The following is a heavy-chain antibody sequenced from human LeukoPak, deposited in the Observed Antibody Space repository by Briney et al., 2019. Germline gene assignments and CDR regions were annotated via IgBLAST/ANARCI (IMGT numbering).Heavy chain of an antibody. V-gene: IGHV4-34*01. CDR2: INHSGST. Sequence: PSETLSLTCAVYGGSFSGYYWSWIRQPPGKGLEWTGEINHSGSTNYNPSLKSRVTISVDTSKNQFSLKLSSVTAADTAVYYCARVSDTAMVIDHWGQGTLVTVSS. CDR3: ARVSDTAMVIDH. D-gene: IGHD5-18*01. CDR1: GGSFSGYY. J-gene: IGHJ4*02.